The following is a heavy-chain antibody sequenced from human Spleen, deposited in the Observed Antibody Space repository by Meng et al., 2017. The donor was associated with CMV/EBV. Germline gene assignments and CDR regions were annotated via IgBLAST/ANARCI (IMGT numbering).Heavy chain of an antibody. V-gene: IGHV4-34*01. CDR3: ARGPQFGWY. D-gene: IGHD3-10*01. CDR2: INHSGST. Sequence: VPLQHWGPRLSHPSAALSLPCAVYGGFFSGYSWSWIRQPPGKGLEWIGAINHSGSTNYNPSLKSRVTISVDTSKNQFSLKLSSVTAADTAVYYCARGPQFGWYWGQGTLVTVSS. J-gene: IGHJ4*02. CDR1: GGFFSGYS.